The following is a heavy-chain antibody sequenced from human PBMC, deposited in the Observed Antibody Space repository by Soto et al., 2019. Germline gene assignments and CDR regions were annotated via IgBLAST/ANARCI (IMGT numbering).Heavy chain of an antibody. CDR2: IYYSGGT. CDR1: GGSISSGDYY. Sequence: SETLSLTCTVSGGSISSGDYYWSWIRQPPGKGLEWIGYIYYSGGTYYNPSLKSRVTISVDTSKNQFSLKLSSVTAADTAVYYCARDQGSGWYAGGDAFDIWGQGTMVTVSS. V-gene: IGHV4-30-4*01. CDR3: ARDQGSGWYAGGDAFDI. J-gene: IGHJ3*02. D-gene: IGHD6-19*01.